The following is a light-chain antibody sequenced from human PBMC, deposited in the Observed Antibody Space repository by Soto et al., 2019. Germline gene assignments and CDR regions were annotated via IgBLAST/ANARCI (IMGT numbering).Light chain of an antibody. Sequence: QSALTQPPSASGSPGQSVTISCTGTSSDVGGFNHVSWYQHYPGKAPKLMIYEVTMRPSGVPDRFSGSRSGNTASLTVSGLQAEDEADYYCSSYGGSYNFVVFGGGTKLTVL. CDR2: EVT. CDR3: SSYGGSYNFVV. J-gene: IGLJ3*02. V-gene: IGLV2-8*01. CDR1: SSDVGGFNH.